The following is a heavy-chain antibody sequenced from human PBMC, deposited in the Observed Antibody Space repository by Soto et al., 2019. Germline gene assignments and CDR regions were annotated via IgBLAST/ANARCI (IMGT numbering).Heavy chain of an antibody. CDR1: GFTFSSYG. V-gene: IGHV3-33*01. J-gene: IGHJ4*02. CDR3: ARDSMAGATTGFDY. CDR2: IWYDGSNK. Sequence: QVQLVESGGGVVQPGRSLRLSCAASGFTFSSYGMHWVRQAPGKGLEWVAVIWYDGSNKYYADSVKGRFTISRDNSKNTLYLQMNSLRAEDTAVYYCARDSMAGATTGFDYWGQGPLVTVSS. D-gene: IGHD1-26*01.